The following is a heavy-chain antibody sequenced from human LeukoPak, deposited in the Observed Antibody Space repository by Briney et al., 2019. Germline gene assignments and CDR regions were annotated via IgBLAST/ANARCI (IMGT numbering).Heavy chain of an antibody. V-gene: IGHV3-66*01. CDR1: GFTFSSYW. D-gene: IGHD3-22*01. CDR2: IYSGGST. J-gene: IGHJ4*02. Sequence: GGSLRLSCAASGFTFSSYWMSWVRQAPGKGLEWVSVIYSGGSTYYADSVKGRFTISRDNSKNTLYLQMNSLRAEDTAVYYCARGALDYYDSSVYWGQGTLVTVSS. CDR3: ARGALDYYDSSVY.